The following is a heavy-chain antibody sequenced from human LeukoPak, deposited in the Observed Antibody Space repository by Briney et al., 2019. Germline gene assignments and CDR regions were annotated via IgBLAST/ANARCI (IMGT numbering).Heavy chain of an antibody. CDR2: IIPTFGTA. V-gene: IGHV1-69*13. CDR1: GGTFSRHA. D-gene: IGHD6-19*01. J-gene: IGHJ5*02. Sequence: ASVKVSCKASGGTFSRHAISWVRQAPGQGLEWMGGIIPTFGTANYAQKFQGRVTITADESTSTAYMELSSLRSEDTAVYYCARQWLPNNWFDPWGQGTLVTVSS. CDR3: ARQWLPNNWFDP.